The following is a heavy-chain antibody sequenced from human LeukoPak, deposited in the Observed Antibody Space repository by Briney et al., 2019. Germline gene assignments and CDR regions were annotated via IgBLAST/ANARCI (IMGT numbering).Heavy chain of an antibody. D-gene: IGHD3-22*01. CDR2: IWYDGSNK. V-gene: IGHV3-33*01. CDR1: GFTFSSYG. J-gene: IGHJ4*02. Sequence: GSLRLSCAASGFTFSSYGMHWVRQAPGKGLEWVAVIWYDGSNKYYADSVKGRFTISRDNSKNTLYLQMNSLRAEDTAVYYCATSMYYYDSSGYYWGTLAHWSQGTLVTVSS. CDR3: ATSMYYYDSSGYYWGTLAH.